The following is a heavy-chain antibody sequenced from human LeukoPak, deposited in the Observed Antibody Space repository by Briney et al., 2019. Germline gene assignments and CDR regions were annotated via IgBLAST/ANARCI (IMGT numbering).Heavy chain of an antibody. CDR3: ARDVAVAVSYYFDY. Sequence: GGSLRLSCAASGFTFSSYGMHWVRKAPGKGLEWVAVIWYDGSNKYYADSVKGRFTISRDNSKNTLYLQMNSLRAEDTAVYYCARDVAVAVSYYFDYWGQGTLVTVSS. J-gene: IGHJ4*02. CDR2: IWYDGSNK. V-gene: IGHV3-33*01. D-gene: IGHD6-19*01. CDR1: GFTFSSYG.